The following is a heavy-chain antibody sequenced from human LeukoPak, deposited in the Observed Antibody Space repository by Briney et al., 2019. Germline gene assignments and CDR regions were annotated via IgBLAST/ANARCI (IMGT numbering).Heavy chain of an antibody. D-gene: IGHD2-2*01. V-gene: IGHV4-39*01. J-gene: IGHJ4*02. CDR1: GGSISSSSYY. CDR3: ARRIGYCSSTSCYYYFDY. Sequence: PSETLSLTCTVSGGSISSSSYYWGWIRQPPGKGLEWIGSIYYSGSTYYNPSLKSRVTISVDTSKNQFSLKLSSVTAADTAVYYCARRIGYCSSTSCYYYFDYWGQGTLVTVSS. CDR2: IYYSGST.